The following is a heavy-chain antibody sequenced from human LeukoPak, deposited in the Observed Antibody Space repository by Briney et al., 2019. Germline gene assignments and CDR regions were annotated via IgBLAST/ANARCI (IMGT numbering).Heavy chain of an antibody. CDR3: AKGYYGSGSYGWFDY. CDR2: IYTGGST. D-gene: IGHD3-10*01. Sequence: GGSLRLSCAASGFIVSGDYMSWVRQAPGKGLEWVSVIYTGGSTYYADSVKGRFTISRDNSKNTLFLHMNSLRAEDTAVYSCAKGYYGSGSYGWFDYWGQGTLVTVSS. CDR1: GFIVSGDY. J-gene: IGHJ4*02. V-gene: IGHV3-53*01.